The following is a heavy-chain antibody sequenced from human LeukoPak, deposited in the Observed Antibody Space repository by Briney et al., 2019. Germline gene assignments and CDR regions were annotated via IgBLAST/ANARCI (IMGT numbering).Heavy chain of an antibody. CDR1: GFTFSDYY. V-gene: IGHV3-11*01. D-gene: IGHD3-22*01. CDR3: ARDVTSWDYDSSGYGY. J-gene: IGHJ4*02. Sequence: AGGSLRLSCAASGFTFSDYYMSWVRQAPGKGLEWVSYISSSGSTIYYADSVKGRFTISGDNAKNSLYLQMNSLRAEDTAVYYCARDVTSWDYDSSGYGYWGQGTLVTVSS. CDR2: ISSSGSTI.